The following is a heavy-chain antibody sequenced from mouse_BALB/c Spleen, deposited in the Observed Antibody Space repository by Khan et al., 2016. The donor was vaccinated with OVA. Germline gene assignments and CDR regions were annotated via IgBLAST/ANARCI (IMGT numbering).Heavy chain of an antibody. CDR3: ARQDRYFYALDY. D-gene: IGHD2-14*01. V-gene: IGHV2-6-1*01. Sequence: QVQLKQSGPGLVAPSQSLSITCTISGFSLTNYGVHWVRQPPGKGLEWLVVIWSDGSTTYNSALKSRLSISKDNSKSQVFLKMNSLQTDDTAMYYCARQDRYFYALDYWGQGTSVTVSS. CDR2: IWSDGST. J-gene: IGHJ4*01. CDR1: GFSLTNYG.